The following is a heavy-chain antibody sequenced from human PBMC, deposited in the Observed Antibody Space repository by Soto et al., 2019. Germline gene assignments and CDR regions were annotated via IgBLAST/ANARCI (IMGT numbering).Heavy chain of an antibody. Sequence: PGGSLRLSCAASGFTFSSYWMSWVRQAPGKGLEWVANIKQDGSEKYYVDSVKGRFTISRDNAKNSLYLQMNSLRAEDTAVYYSARGPRRGYCSGGSCYQYYFDYWGQGTLVTSPQ. J-gene: IGHJ4*02. CDR3: ARGPRRGYCSGGSCYQYYFDY. CDR2: IKQDGSEK. CDR1: GFTFSSYW. V-gene: IGHV3-7*03. D-gene: IGHD2-15*01.